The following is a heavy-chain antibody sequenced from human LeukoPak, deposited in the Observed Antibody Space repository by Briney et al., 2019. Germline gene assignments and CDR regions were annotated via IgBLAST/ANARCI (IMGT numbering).Heavy chain of an antibody. Sequence: ASVKVSCKASGYTFTGYYMHWVRQAPGQGLEWMGWINPNSGGTNYAQKFQGWVTMTRDTSISTAYMELSRLRSDDTAVYYCARAAASADIVATIYFDYWGQGTLVTVSS. CDR3: ARAAASADIVATIYFDY. CDR2: INPNSGGT. J-gene: IGHJ4*02. CDR1: GYTFTGYY. V-gene: IGHV1-2*04. D-gene: IGHD5-12*01.